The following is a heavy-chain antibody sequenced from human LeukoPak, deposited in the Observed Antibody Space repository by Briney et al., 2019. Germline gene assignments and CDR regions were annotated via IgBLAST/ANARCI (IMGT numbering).Heavy chain of an antibody. J-gene: IGHJ3*02. CDR3: ARGGLNFDAFDI. CDR2: IGSRSAYT. Sequence: GGSLRLSCAASGFTFSSYSMNWVRQAPGKGLEWVSSIGSRSAYTYYADSVKGRFTISRDNTKKSLYLQMNSLRAGDTAVYYCARGGLNFDAFDIRGQGTMVTVSS. V-gene: IGHV3-21*01. D-gene: IGHD1-7*01. CDR1: GFTFSSYS.